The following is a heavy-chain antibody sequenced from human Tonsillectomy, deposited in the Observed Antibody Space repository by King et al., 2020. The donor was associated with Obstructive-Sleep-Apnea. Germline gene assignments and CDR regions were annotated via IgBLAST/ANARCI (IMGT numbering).Heavy chain of an antibody. D-gene: IGHD3-9*01. V-gene: IGHV3-11*01. J-gene: IGHJ4*02. CDR1: GFTFSDYY. CDR2: ISSGGSTM. CDR3: ATDWSDILTGYYPH. Sequence: GKRGEAGGGLVKPGGSMRLSCAASGFTFSDYYMSWIRQAPGKGLEWVSYISSGGSTMFYGDSVKGRFTISRDNAKNSLYLQMSSLRVEDTAVYYCATDWSDILTGYYPHWGQGTLVTVSS.